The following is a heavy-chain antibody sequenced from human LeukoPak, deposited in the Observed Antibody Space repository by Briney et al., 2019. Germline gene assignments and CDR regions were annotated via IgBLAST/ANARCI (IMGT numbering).Heavy chain of an antibody. V-gene: IGHV4-34*01. CDR1: GGSFSGYY. CDR2: INHSGST. D-gene: IGHD6-25*01. J-gene: IGHJ4*02. CDR3: ARDQRALGISQEYYFDY. Sequence: SETLSLTCAVYGGSFSGYYWSWIRQPPGKGLEWIGEINHSGSTNYNPSLKSRVTISVDTSKNQFSLKLSSVTAADTAVYYCARDQRALGISQEYYFDYWGQGTLVTVSA.